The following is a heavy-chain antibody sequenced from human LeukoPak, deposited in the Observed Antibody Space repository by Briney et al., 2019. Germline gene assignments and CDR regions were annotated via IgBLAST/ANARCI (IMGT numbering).Heavy chain of an antibody. J-gene: IGHJ6*02. CDR2: IYYSGST. D-gene: IGHD6-13*01. Sequence: SETLSLTCTVSGGSIGSSSYYWSWIRQPPGKGLEWIGYIYYSGSTNYNPFLKSRVTISVDTSKNQFSLKLSSVTAADTAVYYCARDSGSSWYHYYYGMDVWGQGTTVTVSS. CDR1: GGSIGSSSYY. V-gene: IGHV4-61*01. CDR3: ARDSGSSWYHYYYGMDV.